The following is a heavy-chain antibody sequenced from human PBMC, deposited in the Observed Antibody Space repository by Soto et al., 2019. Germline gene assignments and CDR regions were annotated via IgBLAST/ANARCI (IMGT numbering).Heavy chain of an antibody. V-gene: IGHV4-4*02. CDR3: ARDPNTVVPSERYFQH. D-gene: IGHD4-17*01. Sequence: QVQLQESGPGLVKPSGTLSLTCAVSGGSISSSNWWSWVRQPPGKGLEWIGEIYHSGSTNYNPSLKSHVTISVDKSRNQFSLKLSSVTAADTAVYYCARDPNTVVPSERYFQHWGQGTLVTVSS. CDR1: GGSISSSNW. J-gene: IGHJ1*01. CDR2: IYHSGST.